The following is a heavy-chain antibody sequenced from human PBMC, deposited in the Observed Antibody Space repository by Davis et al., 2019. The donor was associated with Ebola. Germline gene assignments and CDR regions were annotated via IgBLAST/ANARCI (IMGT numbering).Heavy chain of an antibody. CDR2: IYPGDSDT. Sequence: PGGSLRLSCQGSGYSFANYWIAWVRQMPGKGLEWMGLIYPGDSDTRNSPSFQGQVTISVDKSINTVYLQWSSLKASDSGMYYCARQVTSGGFFAFDLWGQGTLVTVSS. CDR3: ARQVTSGGFFAFDL. J-gene: IGHJ3*01. D-gene: IGHD3-3*01. V-gene: IGHV5-51*01. CDR1: GYSFANYW.